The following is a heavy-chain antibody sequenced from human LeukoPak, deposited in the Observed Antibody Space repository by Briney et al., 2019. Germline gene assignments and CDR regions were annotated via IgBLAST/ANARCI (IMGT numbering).Heavy chain of an antibody. D-gene: IGHD2-8*01. Sequence: GGSLRLSCAASGFTFTDYNMNWVRQAPGKGLEWVSSIGTSGSYISYTDSVRDRFTVSRDNAKNSLYLQMDSLRAEDTAVYYCARSLSCCLVTNKGYYFDYWGQGTLVTVSS. CDR1: GFTFTDYN. V-gene: IGHV3-21*04. CDR2: IGTSGSYI. J-gene: IGHJ4*02. CDR3: ARSLSCCLVTNKGYYFDY.